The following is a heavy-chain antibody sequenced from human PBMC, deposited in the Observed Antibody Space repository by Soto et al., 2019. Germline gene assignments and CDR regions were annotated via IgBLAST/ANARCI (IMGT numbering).Heavy chain of an antibody. CDR3: AKDQYSSGWYQTQFDY. J-gene: IGHJ4*02. V-gene: IGHV3-30*18. D-gene: IGHD6-19*01. CDR2: ISYDGSNK. Sequence: QVQLVESGGGVVQPGRSLRLSCAASGFTFSSYGMHWVRQAPGKGLEWVAVISYDGSNKYYADSVKGRFTISRDNSKNTLYVQMNSMRDEDTAVYYCAKDQYSSGWYQTQFDYWGQGILVTVSS. CDR1: GFTFSSYG.